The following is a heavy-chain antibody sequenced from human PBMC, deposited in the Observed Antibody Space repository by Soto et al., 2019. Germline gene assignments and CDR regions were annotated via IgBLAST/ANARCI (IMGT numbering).Heavy chain of an antibody. J-gene: IGHJ3*02. Sequence: QVQLVQSGAEVKKPGPSVKVSCKASGGTFSSYAISWVRQAPGQGLEWMGGIIPIFGTANYAQKFQGRVTISADESTSTAYMGLSSLRSEDTAVYYCARWLSGSYGKGAFDIWGQGTMVTVSS. CDR2: IIPIFGTA. CDR1: GGTFSSYA. V-gene: IGHV1-69*01. D-gene: IGHD1-26*01. CDR3: ARWLSGSYGKGAFDI.